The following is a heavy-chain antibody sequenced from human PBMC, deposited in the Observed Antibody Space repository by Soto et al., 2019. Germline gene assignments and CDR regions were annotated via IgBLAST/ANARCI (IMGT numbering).Heavy chain of an antibody. J-gene: IGHJ3*02. D-gene: IGHD3-22*01. V-gene: IGHV1-2*02. CDR3: SRVPGNMIVGFDI. Sequence: ASVKVSCKASGYTFTGYYMHWVRQAPGQGLEWMGWINPKSGGTNYAQKFQGRVTMTRDTFISTAYMELSRLRSDDKALYYRSRVPGNMIVGFDIWGRGTMVTV. CDR2: INPKSGGT. CDR1: GYTFTGYY.